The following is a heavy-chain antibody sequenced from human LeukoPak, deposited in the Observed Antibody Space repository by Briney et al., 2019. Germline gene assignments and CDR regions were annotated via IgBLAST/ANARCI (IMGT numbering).Heavy chain of an antibody. Sequence: SETLSLTCAVYGGSFSGHYWSWIRQPPGKGLEWIGEINHSGSTNYNPSLKSQVTISVDTSKNQFSLKLSSVTAADTAVYYCARGRRSRAYCSGGSCYERGVWFDPWGQGTLVTVSS. J-gene: IGHJ5*02. CDR2: INHSGST. D-gene: IGHD2-15*01. CDR3: ARGRRSRAYCSGGSCYERGVWFDP. V-gene: IGHV4-34*01. CDR1: GGSFSGHY.